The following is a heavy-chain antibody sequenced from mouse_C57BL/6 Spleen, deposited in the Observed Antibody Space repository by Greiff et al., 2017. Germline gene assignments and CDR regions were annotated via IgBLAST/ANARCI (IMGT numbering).Heavy chain of an antibody. V-gene: IGHV1-55*01. CDR3: ARGELGRGAFDY. J-gene: IGHJ2*01. CDR1: GYTFTSYW. Sequence: QVQLQQPGAELVKPGASVKMSCKASGYTFTSYWITWVKQRPGQGLEWIGDIYPGSGSTNYNEKFKSKATLTVDTSSTTAYMQLSSLTSEDSAVXYCARGELGRGAFDYGGQGTTLTVSS. CDR2: IYPGSGST. D-gene: IGHD4-1*01.